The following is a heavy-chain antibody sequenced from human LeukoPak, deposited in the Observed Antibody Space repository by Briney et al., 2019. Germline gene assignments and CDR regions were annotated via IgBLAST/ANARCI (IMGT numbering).Heavy chain of an antibody. V-gene: IGHV3-9*01. CDR1: GFTFDDYA. CDR2: ISGNSASI. Sequence: GGSLRLSCAASGFTFDDYAMHWVRQAPGKGLEWVSGISGNSASIGYADSVKGRFTISRDNAKNSLYLQMNSLRAEATDLYYCAKGLAGTAYYGMDVWGQGTTVTVSS. J-gene: IGHJ6*02. CDR3: AKGLAGTAYYGMDV. D-gene: IGHD6-19*01.